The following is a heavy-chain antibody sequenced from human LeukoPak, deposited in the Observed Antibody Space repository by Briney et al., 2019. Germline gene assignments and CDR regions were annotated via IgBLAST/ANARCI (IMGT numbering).Heavy chain of an antibody. Sequence: GGSLRLSCAASGFTVSNIYTSWVRQAPGKGLEWVSVIYSGGDTYYADSVKGRFTLSRDNSKNTLYLQMNSLRAEDTAVYYCARDPDAWGQGTLVTVSS. CDR3: ARDPDA. CDR2: IYSGGDT. CDR1: GFTVSNIY. J-gene: IGHJ5*02. V-gene: IGHV3-66*01.